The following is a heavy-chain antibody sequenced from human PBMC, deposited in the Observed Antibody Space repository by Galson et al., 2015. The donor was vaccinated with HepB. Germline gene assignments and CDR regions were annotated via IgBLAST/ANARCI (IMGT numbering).Heavy chain of an antibody. J-gene: IGHJ4*02. Sequence: SLRLSCAASGFNFSAYSMNWVRQAPGEGLQRVSYIGKTSRGIYYTDSVKGRFTISRDNAKNSVTLQMNSLRVEDTAVYYCERWGSFDSWGQGTLVIVSS. CDR2: IGKTSRGI. CDR1: GFNFSAYS. V-gene: IGHV3-48*01. CDR3: ERWGSFDS. D-gene: IGHD3-16*01.